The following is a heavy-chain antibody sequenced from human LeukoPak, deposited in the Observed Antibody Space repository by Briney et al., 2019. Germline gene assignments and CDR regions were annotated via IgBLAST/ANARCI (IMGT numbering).Heavy chain of an antibody. J-gene: IGHJ6*03. CDR1: GYTFTSCG. D-gene: IGHD6-19*01. CDR3: ARVAYSSGWWGTSNRYYYYYMDV. CDR2: ISAYNGNT. Sequence: ASVKVSCKASGYTFTSCGISWVRQAPGQGLEWMGWISAYNGNTNYAQKLQGRVTMTTDTSTSTAYMELRSLRSDDTAVYYCARVAYSSGWWGTSNRYYYYYMDVWGKGTTVTVSS. V-gene: IGHV1-18*01.